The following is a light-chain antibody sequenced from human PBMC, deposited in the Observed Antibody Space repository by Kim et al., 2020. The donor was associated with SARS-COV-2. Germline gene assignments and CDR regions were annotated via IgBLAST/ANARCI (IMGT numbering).Light chain of an antibody. V-gene: IGKV3-20*01. CDR2: GSS. CDR1: PSLIWWY. CDR3: QYNVSSGT. Sequence: PDKTGALSCTPSPSLIWWYLAWYQTKPCQAPRLLIYGSSARSPGIPDRFTGSASGADSTLTISRLDRYDCAGYYCQYNVSSGTFGPGANVD. J-gene: IGKJ3*01.